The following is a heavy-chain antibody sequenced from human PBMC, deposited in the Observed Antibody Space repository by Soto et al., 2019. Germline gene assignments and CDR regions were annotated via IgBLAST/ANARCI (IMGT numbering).Heavy chain of an antibody. V-gene: IGHV3-23*01. CDR2: ISGSGGST. Sequence: GGSLRLSCAASGFTFSSYAMSWVRQAPGKGLEWVSAISGSGGSTYYAGSVKGRFTISRDNAENTLYLQMNSLRAEDTAMYYCARDHCSTTTCYTVWFDPWGQGTLVTVSS. CDR3: ARDHCSTTTCYTVWFDP. J-gene: IGHJ5*02. CDR1: GFTFSSYA. D-gene: IGHD2-2*02.